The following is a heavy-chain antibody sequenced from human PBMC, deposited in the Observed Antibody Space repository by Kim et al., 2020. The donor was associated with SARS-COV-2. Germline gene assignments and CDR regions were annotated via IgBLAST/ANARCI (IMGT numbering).Heavy chain of an antibody. J-gene: IGHJ3*01. CDR1: GFPFTTYW. CDR2: VNNDGSDA. V-gene: IGHV3-74*01. Sequence: GGSLRLSCAASGFPFTTYWLHWVRQVPGKGLEWVSRVNNDGSDAIYADSVKGRFTISRDNAKNTLGLQMNSLRAEDTATYFCARGGLAHAFDAWGQGTVVTVSS. CDR3: ARGGLAHAFDA.